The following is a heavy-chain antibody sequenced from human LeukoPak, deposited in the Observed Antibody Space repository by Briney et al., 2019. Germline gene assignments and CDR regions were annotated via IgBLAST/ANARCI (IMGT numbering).Heavy chain of an antibody. CDR3: ARGLRDYDSSGYYGFDY. V-gene: IGHV4-61*02. D-gene: IGHD3-22*01. CDR1: GDSISSGDYY. J-gene: IGHJ4*02. CDR2: ISSSGST. Sequence: SETLSLTCTVSGDSISSGDYYWSWIRQPAGKGLEWIGRISSSGSTNYNPSLKSRVTISVDTSKNQFSLKLSSVTAADTAVYYCARGLRDYDSSGYYGFDYWGQGTLVTVSS.